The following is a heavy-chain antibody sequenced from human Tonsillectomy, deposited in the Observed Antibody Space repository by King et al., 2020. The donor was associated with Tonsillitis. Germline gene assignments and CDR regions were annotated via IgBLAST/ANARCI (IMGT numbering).Heavy chain of an antibody. CDR2: ISYDGSYK. V-gene: IGHV3-30*04. CDR1: GFTFSSYA. D-gene: IGHD6-13*01. CDR3: ARDPGEYSSSWIYYYYYGMDV. Sequence: HVQLVESGGGVVQPGRSLRLSCAASGFTFSSYAMHWVRQAPGKGLEWVAVISYDGSYKYYADSVKGRFTISRDNSKNTLYLQMNSLRAEDTAVYYCARDPGEYSSSWIYYYYYGMDVWGQGTTVTVSS. J-gene: IGHJ6*02.